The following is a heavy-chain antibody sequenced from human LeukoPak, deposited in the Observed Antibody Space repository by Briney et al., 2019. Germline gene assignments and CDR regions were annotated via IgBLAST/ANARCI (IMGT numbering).Heavy chain of an antibody. CDR1: GGSISSSSYY. D-gene: IGHD3-3*01. CDR2: IYNSVNT. J-gene: IGHJ4*02. Sequence: SETLSLTCTVSGGSISSSSYYWGWIRQPPGKGLEWIGSIYNSVNTYYNPSLKSRITISVDTSKNQFSLKLSSVTAADTAVYYCARSTGHHEYYDFWSGYCFDYWGQGTLVTVSS. CDR3: ARSTGHHEYYDFWSGYCFDY. V-gene: IGHV4-39*01.